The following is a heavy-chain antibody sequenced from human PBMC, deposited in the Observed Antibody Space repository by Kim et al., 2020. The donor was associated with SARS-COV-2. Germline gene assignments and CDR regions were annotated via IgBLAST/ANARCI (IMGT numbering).Heavy chain of an antibody. CDR3: ARVGGSCYSDY. CDR1: GFTFSSYG. Sequence: GGSLRLSCGAYGFTFSSYGMHWVRQAPGKGLEWVAVISYDGSNKYYADSVKGRFTIPRDNSKHTMYLQVNSLGAEDTAVYYCARVGGSCYSDYWGQGTLVTVSS. CDR2: ISYDGSNK. V-gene: IGHV3-33*05. J-gene: IGHJ4*02. D-gene: IGHD2-15*01.